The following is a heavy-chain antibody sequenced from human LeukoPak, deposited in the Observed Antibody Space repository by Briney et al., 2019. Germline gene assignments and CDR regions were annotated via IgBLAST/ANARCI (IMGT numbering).Heavy chain of an antibody. J-gene: IGHJ4*02. Sequence: GGSLRLSRAAPGFTFNSYTMNWVRQAPGKGLEWISYISRTGTTIYYADSVKGRFTISRDNAKNSLYLQMNSLRSEDTGLYFCAGDLGSGDHGLLVWGQGTLLTVSS. V-gene: IGHV3-48*01. CDR1: GFTFNSYT. CDR3: AGDLGSGDHGLLV. CDR2: ISRTGTTI. D-gene: IGHD2-21*02.